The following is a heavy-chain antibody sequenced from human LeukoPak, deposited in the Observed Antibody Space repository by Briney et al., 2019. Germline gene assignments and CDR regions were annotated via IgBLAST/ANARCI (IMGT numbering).Heavy chain of an antibody. CDR1: GLTFSSYA. CDR2: ISGSGGST. Sequence: GGSLRLSCAASGLTFSSYAMSWVRQARGKGLECVSAISGSGGSTYDADSVKGLFTICRDNSKNTLYQQMNSLRAEDTAVYYCAKRISVYYRVGDYFDYWGQGTLVTVSS. D-gene: IGHD3-22*01. CDR3: AKRISVYYRVGDYFDY. V-gene: IGHV3-23*01. J-gene: IGHJ4*02.